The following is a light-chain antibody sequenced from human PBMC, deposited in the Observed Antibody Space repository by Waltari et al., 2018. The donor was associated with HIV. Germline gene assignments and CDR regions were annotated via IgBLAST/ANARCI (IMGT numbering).Light chain of an antibody. Sequence: QSVLAQPPSVSGAPGQRVTISCSGSGSTIRSNYVNWYQQLPVTAPRVLIYNDDQRPSGVPARFSGSKAGTTASLAISGLQSEDEADYYCAAWDDTLKVYVFGTGTKVTVL. CDR3: AAWDDTLKVYV. CDR2: NDD. CDR1: GSTIRSNY. J-gene: IGLJ1*01. V-gene: IGLV1-44*01.